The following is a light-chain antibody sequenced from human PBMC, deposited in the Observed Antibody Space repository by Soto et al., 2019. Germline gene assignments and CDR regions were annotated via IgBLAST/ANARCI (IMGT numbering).Light chain of an antibody. CDR3: CAFAGSSTDV. Sequence: QSALTQPASVSGSPGQSITISCTGTSSDVGSSNLVSWYQQHPAKAPKVVLYEGSQRPSGVSNRFSGSKSGNTASLTISGLQAKDEGDYYCCAFAGSSTDVFGTGTKLTVL. CDR2: EGS. J-gene: IGLJ1*01. CDR1: SSDVGSSNL. V-gene: IGLV2-23*01.